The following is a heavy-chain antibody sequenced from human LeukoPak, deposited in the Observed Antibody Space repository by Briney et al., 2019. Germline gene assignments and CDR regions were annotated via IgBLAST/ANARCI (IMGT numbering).Heavy chain of an antibody. J-gene: IGHJ5*02. CDR1: GYTFTGYY. CDR3: SRDDCSSTSCSDRFDP. Sequence: ASVKVSCKASGYTFTGYYMHWVRQAPGQGLEWMGRINPNSGGINYALKFQGRVTMTRDTSISTAYMELSRLRSDDTAVYYCSRDDCSSTSCSDRFDPWGQGTLVTVSS. D-gene: IGHD2-2*01. CDR2: INPNSGGI. V-gene: IGHV1-2*06.